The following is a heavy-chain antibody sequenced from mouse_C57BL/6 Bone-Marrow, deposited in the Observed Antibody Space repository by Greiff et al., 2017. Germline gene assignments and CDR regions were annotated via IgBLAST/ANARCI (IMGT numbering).Heavy chain of an antibody. D-gene: IGHD2-4*01. V-gene: IGHV1-64*01. J-gene: IGHJ2*01. CDR1: GYTFTSYW. CDR2: IHPNSGST. CDR3: ARSGYEYDGLED. Sequence: QVQLQQPGAELVKPGASVKLSCKASGYTFTSYWMHWVKQRPGQGLEWIGMIHPNSGSTNYNEKFKSKATLTVDKSSSTAYMQLSSLTSEDSAVYYCARSGYEYDGLEDWGQGTTLTVSS.